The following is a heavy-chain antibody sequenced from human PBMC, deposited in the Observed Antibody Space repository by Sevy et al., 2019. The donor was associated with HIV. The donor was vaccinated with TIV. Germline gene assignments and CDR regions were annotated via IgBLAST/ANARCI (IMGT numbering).Heavy chain of an antibody. D-gene: IGHD3-10*01. Sequence: GGSLRLSCVASGFSFSSYAMAWVRQTPGKGLEWVSAITVSGGRTYYADSVKGRFTISRDNSENTLYLQMNSLRAEDTALDYCAKDTPFYYYASGKYYFEGIFDHWGQGALVTVSS. CDR1: GFSFSSYA. V-gene: IGHV3-23*01. CDR3: AKDTPFYYYASGKYYFEGIFDH. CDR2: ITVSGGRT. J-gene: IGHJ4*02.